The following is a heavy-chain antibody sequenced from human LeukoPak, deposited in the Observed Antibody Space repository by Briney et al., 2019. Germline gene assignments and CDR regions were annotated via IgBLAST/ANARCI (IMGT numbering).Heavy chain of an antibody. Sequence: SETLSLTCTVSGGSISSGGYYWSWIRQHPGKGLEWIGYIYYSGSTYYNPSLKSRVTISVDTSKNQFSLKLSSVTAADTAVYYCAGRYCSSTSCYEPYFDYWGQGTLVTVSS. D-gene: IGHD2-2*01. CDR1: GGSISSGGYY. J-gene: IGHJ4*02. CDR3: AGRYCSSTSCYEPYFDY. CDR2: IYYSGST. V-gene: IGHV4-31*03.